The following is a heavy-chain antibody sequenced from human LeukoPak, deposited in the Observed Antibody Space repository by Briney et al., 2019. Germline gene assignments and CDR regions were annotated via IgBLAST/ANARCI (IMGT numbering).Heavy chain of an antibody. D-gene: IGHD4-17*01. Sequence: GGSLRLSCAASGFTVSGHPMSWVRQAPGKGLEWVSVIYRGGNTYYADSVKGRFTISRDNSKNTLYLQMNSLRVEDTAVYYCAKRVTTVEPSVVDVWGQGTAVTVSS. J-gene: IGHJ6*02. CDR1: GFTVSGHP. CDR2: IYRGGNT. CDR3: AKRVTTVEPSVVDV. V-gene: IGHV3-53*01.